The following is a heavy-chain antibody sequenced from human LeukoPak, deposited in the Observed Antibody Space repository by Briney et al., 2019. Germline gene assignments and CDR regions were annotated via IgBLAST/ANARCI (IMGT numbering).Heavy chain of an antibody. J-gene: IGHJ3*02. Sequence: GGSLRLSCAASGFTFSDYYMSWIRQAPGKGLEWVSYIRSSGSTKHYADSVKGRFTISRDNAKNSLYLQMNSLRAEDTAVYYCARGDGSGNSEDTFDIWGQGTMVTVSS. V-gene: IGHV3-11*04. CDR3: ARGDGSGNSEDTFDI. CDR2: IRSSGSTK. CDR1: GFTFSDYY. D-gene: IGHD3-10*01.